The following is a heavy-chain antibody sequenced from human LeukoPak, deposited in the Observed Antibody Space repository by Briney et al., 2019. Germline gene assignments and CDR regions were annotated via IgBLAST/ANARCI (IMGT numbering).Heavy chain of an antibody. J-gene: IGHJ4*02. V-gene: IGHV3-7*01. CDR3: AGGQTYYYDTSGHYPLDY. D-gene: IGHD3-22*01. CDR1: GFTFSTYW. Sequence: GGSLRLSCAASGFTFSTYWVTWVRQAPGKGLEWVANIKQDGSEKYYVDSVKGRFTISRDNAKNSLYLQMNSLRAEDTAVYYCAGGQTYYYDTSGHYPLDYWGQGTLVTVSS. CDR2: IKQDGSEK.